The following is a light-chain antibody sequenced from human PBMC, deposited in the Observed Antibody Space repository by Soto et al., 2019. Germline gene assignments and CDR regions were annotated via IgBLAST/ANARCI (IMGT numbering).Light chain of an antibody. CDR2: GAS. CDR3: QQYNNWPPYT. V-gene: IGKV3-15*01. CDR1: QSVGTN. Sequence: ILIAQSPATLSVSPGERATLSCRASQSVGTNLAWYQQKPGQAPRLLIYGASTRATGIPARFSGSGSGTEFTLTITSLQSEDFAVYYCQQYNNWPPYTFGQGTKLEIK. J-gene: IGKJ2*01.